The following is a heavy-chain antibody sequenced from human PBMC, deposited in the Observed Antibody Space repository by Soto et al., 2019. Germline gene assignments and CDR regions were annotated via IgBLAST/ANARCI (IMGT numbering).Heavy chain of an antibody. CDR1: GYTFTSYA. CDR3: ASKGYYASSGYPYYFDY. D-gene: IGHD3-22*01. V-gene: IGHV1-3*01. J-gene: IGHJ4*02. Sequence: ASVKVSCKASGYTFTSYAMHWVRQAPGQRLEWMGWINAGNGNTKYSQKFQGRVTITRDTSASTAYMELSSLRSEDTAVYYCASKGYYASSGYPYYFDYWGQGTLVTVYS. CDR2: INAGNGNT.